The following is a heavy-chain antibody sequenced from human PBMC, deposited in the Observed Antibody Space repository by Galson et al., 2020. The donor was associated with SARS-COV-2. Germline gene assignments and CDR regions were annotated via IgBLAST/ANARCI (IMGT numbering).Heavy chain of an antibody. CDR3: AREESGYDAIDI. CDR2: IIPIFGTA. D-gene: IGHD3-22*01. CDR1: GGTFSSYA. Sequence: SVKVSCKASGGTFSSYAISWVRQAPGQGLEWMGGIIPIFGTANYAQKFQGRVTITADESTSTAYMELSSLRSEDTAVYYCAREESGYDAIDIWGQGTMVTVSS. J-gene: IGHJ3*02. V-gene: IGHV1-69*13.